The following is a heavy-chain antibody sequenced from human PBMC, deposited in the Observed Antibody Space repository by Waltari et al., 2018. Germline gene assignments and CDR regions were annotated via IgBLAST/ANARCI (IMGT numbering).Heavy chain of an antibody. CDR3: ARGHSLLWFRARKWFDP. Sequence: QVQLVQSGAEVKKPGASVKVSCKASGYTFTSYAMHWVRQAPGQRLEWMGWINAGNGNTKYSQKFQGRVTITRDTSASTAYMELSSLRSEDTAVYYCARGHSLLWFRARKWFDPWGQGTLVTVSS. V-gene: IGHV1-3*01. D-gene: IGHD3-10*01. CDR1: GYTFTSYA. J-gene: IGHJ5*02. CDR2: INAGNGNT.